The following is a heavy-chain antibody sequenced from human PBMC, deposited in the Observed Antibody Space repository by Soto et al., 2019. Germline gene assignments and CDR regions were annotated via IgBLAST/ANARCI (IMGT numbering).Heavy chain of an antibody. CDR1: GFTFSSYD. D-gene: IGHD3-3*01. CDR2: IGTAGDT. V-gene: IGHV3-13*01. CDR3: ARTYQRITIFDY. J-gene: IGHJ4*02. Sequence: EVQLVESGGGLVQPGGSLRLSCAASGFTFSSYDMHWVRQATGKGLEWVSAIGTAGDTYYPGSVKGRFTISRENAKNSLYLQMNSLRAEDTAVYYCARTYQRITIFDYWGQGTLVTVSS.